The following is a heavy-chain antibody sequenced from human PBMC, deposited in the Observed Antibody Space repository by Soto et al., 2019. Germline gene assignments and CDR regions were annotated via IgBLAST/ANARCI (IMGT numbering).Heavy chain of an antibody. V-gene: IGHV3-23*01. CDR2: FRTGGDDGTT. Sequence: GGLQSPCSTAPVLNFGVHARGGASTAIGKGVECVSGFRTGGDDGTTYYADAVERRFTISRDNSKITLLLQMNSLRAEDTAIYYCEKKVNSGPGSEYFDYWGQGTMV. J-gene: IGHJ1*01. CDR3: EKKVNSGPGSEYFDY. CDR1: VLNFGVHA. D-gene: IGHD3-10*01.